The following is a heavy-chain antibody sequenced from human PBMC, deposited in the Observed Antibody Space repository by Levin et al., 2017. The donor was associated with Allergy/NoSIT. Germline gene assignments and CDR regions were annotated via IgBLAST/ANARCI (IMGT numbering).Heavy chain of an antibody. J-gene: IGHJ4*02. D-gene: IGHD6-6*01. CDR1: GDSIGSGGSY. CDR2: IHYSGDT. Sequence: SQTLSLTCTVSGDSIGSGGSYWSWIRHFPGRGLEWIGYIHYSGDTLYKPSLTSRVSISIDMSKNQVSLKVTSVTAADTAVYFCARGPPSGKFDSWGQGTLVTVSS. V-gene: IGHV4-31*03. CDR3: ARGPPSGKFDS.